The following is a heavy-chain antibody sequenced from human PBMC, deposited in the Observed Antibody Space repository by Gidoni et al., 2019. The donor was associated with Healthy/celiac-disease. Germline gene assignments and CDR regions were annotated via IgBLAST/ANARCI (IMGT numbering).Heavy chain of an antibody. CDR1: GGSFSGYY. Sequence: QVQLQQWGAGLLKPSETLSLTCAVYGGSFSGYYWSWIRQPPGKGLEWIGEINHSGSTNYNPSLKSRVTISVDTSKNQFSLKLSSVTAADTAVYYCARGGERCSSTSCQVTQIPTYLDYWGQGTLVTVSS. CDR2: INHSGST. J-gene: IGHJ4*02. D-gene: IGHD2-2*01. V-gene: IGHV4-34*01. CDR3: ARGGERCSSTSCQVTQIPTYLDY.